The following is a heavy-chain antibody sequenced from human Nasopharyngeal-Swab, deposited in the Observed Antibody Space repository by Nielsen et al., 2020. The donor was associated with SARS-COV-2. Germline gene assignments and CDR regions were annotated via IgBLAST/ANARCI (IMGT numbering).Heavy chain of an antibody. CDR3: ARRYYDILTGYYTPLDY. CDR2: IYWDDDK. V-gene: IGHV2-5*02. D-gene: IGHD3-9*01. Sequence: PGKALEWLALIYWDDDKRYSPSLKSRLTITKDTSKNQVVLTMTNMDPVDTATYYCARRYYDILTGYYTPLDYWGQGTLVTVSS. J-gene: IGHJ4*02.